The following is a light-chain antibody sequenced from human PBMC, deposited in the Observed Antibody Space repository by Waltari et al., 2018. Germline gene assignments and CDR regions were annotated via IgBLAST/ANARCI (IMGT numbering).Light chain of an antibody. CDR2: GAS. J-gene: IGKJ1*01. CDR3: QNHERLPAT. CDR1: QSISRY. Sequence: ERATLFCGASQSISRYLVWYQQRPGQAPRLLIYGASIRAAGIPDRFSGSGSGTDFTLSISRLEPEDFAVYYCQNHERLPATFGQGTRVEIK. V-gene: IGKV3-20*01.